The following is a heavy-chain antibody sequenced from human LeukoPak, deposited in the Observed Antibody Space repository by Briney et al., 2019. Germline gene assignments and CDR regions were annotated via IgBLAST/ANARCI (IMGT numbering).Heavy chain of an antibody. D-gene: IGHD4-23*01. V-gene: IGHV3-74*01. J-gene: IGHJ4*02. Sequence: QPGGSLRLSCAGSGITFSSYWMHWVCQAPGKGLVWVSRINSDGRSTNYADSVKGRFTISRDNAKNTLYLQMNSLRAEDTAVYYCARSAYPGNSVIEDWGRGTLVTVSS. CDR1: GITFSSYW. CDR3: ARSAYPGNSVIED. CDR2: INSDGRST.